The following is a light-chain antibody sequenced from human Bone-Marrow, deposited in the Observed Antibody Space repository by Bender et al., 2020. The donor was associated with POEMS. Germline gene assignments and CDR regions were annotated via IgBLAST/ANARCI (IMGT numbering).Light chain of an antibody. J-gene: IGLJ2*01. CDR3: QSADSSGPYGSNVV. V-gene: IGLV3-25*03. CDR2: KDR. Sequence: SYELTQSPSVSVSPGQTARITCSADVLPKQYAYWYRQKPGQAPVLLIFKDRERPSGIPERFSGSSSGTTATLTITGVQAEDEADYFCQSADSSGPYGSNVVFGGGTKLTV. CDR1: VLPKQY.